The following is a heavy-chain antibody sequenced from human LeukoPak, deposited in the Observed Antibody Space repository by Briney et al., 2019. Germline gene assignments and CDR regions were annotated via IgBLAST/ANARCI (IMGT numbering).Heavy chain of an antibody. J-gene: IGHJ6*02. V-gene: IGHV3-15*01. Sequence: GGSLRLSCAASGFTFSNAWMSWVRQAPGKGLEWVGRIKSKTDGGTIDYAAPVKGRFTISRDDSKNTLYLQMNSLKTEDTAVYYCTTDRDYVWGSYRGSRYFLGMDVWGQGTTVTGSS. D-gene: IGHD3-16*02. CDR2: IKSKTDGGTI. CDR1: GFTFSNAW. CDR3: TTDRDYVWGSYRGSRYFLGMDV.